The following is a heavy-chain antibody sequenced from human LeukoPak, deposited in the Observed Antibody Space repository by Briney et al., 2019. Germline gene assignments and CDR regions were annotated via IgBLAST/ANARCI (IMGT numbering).Heavy chain of an antibody. CDR3: AREGRGIVGAIHYYGMDV. Sequence: ASVKVSCKASGYTFTSYYMHWVRQPPGQGLEWMGIINPSGGSTSYEQKFQGRVTMTRDTSTSTVYMELSSLRSEDTAVYYCAREGRGIVGAIHYYGMDVWGQGTTVTVSS. V-gene: IGHV1-46*01. CDR2: INPSGGST. CDR1: GYTFTSYY. D-gene: IGHD1-26*01. J-gene: IGHJ6*02.